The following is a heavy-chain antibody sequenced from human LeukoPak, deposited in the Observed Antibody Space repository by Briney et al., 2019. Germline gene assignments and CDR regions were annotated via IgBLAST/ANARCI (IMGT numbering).Heavy chain of an antibody. J-gene: IGHJ4*02. V-gene: IGHV1-18*01. CDR3: ATPERHCSSTSCYPGYFDY. Sequence: ASVKVSCKASGYTFTSYGISWVRQAPGQGLEWMGWISAYNGDTNHAQKLQGRVTMTTDTSTSTAYMELRSLRSDDTAVYYCATPERHCSSTSCYPGYFDYWGQGILVTVSS. CDR2: ISAYNGDT. D-gene: IGHD2-2*01. CDR1: GYTFTSYG.